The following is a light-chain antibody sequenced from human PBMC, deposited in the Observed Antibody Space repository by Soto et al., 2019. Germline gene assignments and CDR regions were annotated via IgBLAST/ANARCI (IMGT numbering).Light chain of an antibody. J-gene: IGLJ1*01. CDR2: EGS. Sequence: QSALTQPASVSGSPGQSITISCTGTSSDVGSYNLVSWYQQHPGKAPKLMIYEGSKRPSGVSNRFSGSKSGNTASLTISGLQAEDEADYYCCSYATSSISYVFGTGTKVTVL. V-gene: IGLV2-23*01. CDR3: CSYATSSISYV. CDR1: SSDVGSYNL.